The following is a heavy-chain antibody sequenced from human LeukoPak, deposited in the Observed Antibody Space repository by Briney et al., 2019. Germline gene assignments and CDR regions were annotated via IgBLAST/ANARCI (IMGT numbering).Heavy chain of an antibody. D-gene: IGHD2-2*01. J-gene: IGHJ4*02. Sequence: GASVKVSCKASGYTFTGYYMHWVRQAPGQGLEWMGWINPNSGGTNYAQKFQGRVTMTRDTSISTAYMEPSRLRSDDTAVYYCARDSGYQLLRALDYWGQGTLVTVSP. V-gene: IGHV1-2*02. CDR1: GYTFTGYY. CDR3: ARDSGYQLLRALDY. CDR2: INPNSGGT.